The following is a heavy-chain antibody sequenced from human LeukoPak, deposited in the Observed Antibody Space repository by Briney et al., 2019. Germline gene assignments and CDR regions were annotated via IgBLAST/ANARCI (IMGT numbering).Heavy chain of an antibody. D-gene: IGHD5-12*01. CDR2: MYSGRT. Sequence: GSLRLSCAASRFTFSTYWMHWVRQAPGKGLEWIGSMYSGRTYYNPSLKSRVTISVDTSKNHFSLKLTSVTAADTAVYYCARSGSGYLRYYFDYWGQGTLVTVSS. CDR3: ARSGSGYLRYYFDY. J-gene: IGHJ4*02. CDR1: RFTFSTYW. V-gene: IGHV4-38-2*01.